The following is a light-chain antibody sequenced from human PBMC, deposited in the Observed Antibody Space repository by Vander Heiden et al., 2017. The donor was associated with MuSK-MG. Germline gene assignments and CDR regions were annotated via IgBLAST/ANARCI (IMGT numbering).Light chain of an antibody. J-gene: IGLJ2*01. V-gene: IGLV3-19*01. CDR3: NSRDSSGAPL. CDR1: SLRSYY. Sequence: SSELTQDPAVSVALGQTVRITCQGDSLRSYYISWYQQKPGQAPVLVIYGKNNRPSGIPDRFSGSSSGNTASLTITGAQAEDEADYYCNSRDSSGAPLFGGGTKLTVL. CDR2: GKN.